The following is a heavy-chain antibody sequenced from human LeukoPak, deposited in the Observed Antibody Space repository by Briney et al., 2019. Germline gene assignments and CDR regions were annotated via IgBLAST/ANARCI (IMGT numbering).Heavy chain of an antibody. CDR2: ISYDGSNK. D-gene: IGHD2-15*01. V-gene: IGHV3-30-3*01. Sequence: PGGSLRLSCAASGFTFSSYAMHWVRQAPGKGLEWVAVISYDGSNKYYADSVKGRFTISRDNSKNTLYLQMNSLRAEDTAVYYCASDRGYCSGGSCYSRDYWGQGTLVTVSS. CDR1: GFTFSSYA. CDR3: ASDRGYCSGGSCYSRDY. J-gene: IGHJ4*02.